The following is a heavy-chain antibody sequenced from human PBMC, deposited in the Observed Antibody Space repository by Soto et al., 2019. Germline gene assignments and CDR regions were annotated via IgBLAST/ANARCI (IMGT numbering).Heavy chain of an antibody. CDR1: GGTFSSYA. J-gene: IGHJ4*02. CDR3: ARSPRPIFGVVIINYFDY. D-gene: IGHD3-3*01. V-gene: IGHV1-69*13. CDR2: IIPIFGTA. Sequence: SVKVSCKASGGTFSSYAISWVRQAPGQGLEWMGGIIPIFGTANYAQKFQGRVTITADESTSTAYMELSSPRSEDTAVYYCARSPRPIFGVVIINYFDYWGQGTLVTVSS.